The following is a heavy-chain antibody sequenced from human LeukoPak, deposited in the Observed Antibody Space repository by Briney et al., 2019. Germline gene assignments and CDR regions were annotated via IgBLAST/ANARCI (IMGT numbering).Heavy chain of an antibody. CDR1: GGSFSGYY. V-gene: IGHV4-34*01. Sequence: PSETLSLTCVVYGGSFSGYYWSWIRQPPGKGLEWIGEINHSGSTNYNPSLKSRVTISVDTSKNQFSLKLSSVTAADTAVYYCARDGRGLGFYYYYMDVWGKGTTVTVSS. CDR3: ARDGRGLGFYYYYMDV. J-gene: IGHJ6*03. CDR2: INHSGST. D-gene: IGHD2-8*01.